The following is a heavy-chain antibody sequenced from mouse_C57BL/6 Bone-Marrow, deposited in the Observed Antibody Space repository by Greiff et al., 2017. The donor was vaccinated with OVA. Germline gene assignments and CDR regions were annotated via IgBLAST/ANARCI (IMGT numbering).Heavy chain of an antibody. CDR2: INPGSGGT. V-gene: IGHV1-54*01. J-gene: IGHJ3*01. CDR1: GYAFTNYL. Sequence: VQLQQSGAELVRPGTSVKVSCKASGYAFTNYLIEWVKQRPGQGLEWIGVINPGSGGTNYNEKFKGKATLTADKSSSTSYMQRSSLTSEDSAVYFCARWGGCAYWGKGTLVTVSA. CDR3: ARWGGCAY.